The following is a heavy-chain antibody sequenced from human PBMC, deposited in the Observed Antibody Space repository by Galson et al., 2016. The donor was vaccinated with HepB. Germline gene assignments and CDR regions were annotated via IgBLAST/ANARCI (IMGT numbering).Heavy chain of an antibody. CDR3: SRVGSDILTGSDNWFDP. Sequence: QSGAEVKKPGESLRISCKGSGYSFTNYWISWVRQMPGKGLEWMGRIDPSDSYTNYSPSFQGHVTFSADKSLSTVYLHWSSLKASDTAMYYCSRVGSDILTGSDNWFDPWGQATLVTVSS. CDR1: GYSFTNYW. V-gene: IGHV5-10-1*01. D-gene: IGHD3-9*01. J-gene: IGHJ5*02. CDR2: IDPSDSYT.